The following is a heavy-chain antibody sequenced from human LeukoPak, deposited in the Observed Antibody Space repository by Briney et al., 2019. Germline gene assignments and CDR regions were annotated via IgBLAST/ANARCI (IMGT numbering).Heavy chain of an antibody. J-gene: IGHJ4*02. CDR1: GFTFSSYG. Sequence: PGGSLRLSCAASGFTFSSYGMHWVRQAPGKGLEWVAVISYDGSNKYYADSVKGRFTISRDNSKNTLYLQMNSLRAEDTAVYYCAKDFTTYYYDSSGYSPTVWGQGTLVTVSS. D-gene: IGHD3-22*01. CDR2: ISYDGSNK. CDR3: AKDFTTYYYDSSGYSPTV. V-gene: IGHV3-30*18.